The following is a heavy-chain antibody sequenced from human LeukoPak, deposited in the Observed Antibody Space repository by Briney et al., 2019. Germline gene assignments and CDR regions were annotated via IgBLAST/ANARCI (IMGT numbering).Heavy chain of an antibody. Sequence: ASVKVSCKASGYTFTNYAMNWVRQAPGQGLEWMGWIHPSTGNPTYAQGFTGRFVFSLDTSVSTTYLQISSLKAEDTAVYYCARDLSGWSYYFDYWGQGTLVTVSS. CDR1: GYTFTNYA. CDR2: IHPSTGNP. J-gene: IGHJ4*02. CDR3: ARDLSGWSYYFDY. D-gene: IGHD6-19*01. V-gene: IGHV7-4-1*02.